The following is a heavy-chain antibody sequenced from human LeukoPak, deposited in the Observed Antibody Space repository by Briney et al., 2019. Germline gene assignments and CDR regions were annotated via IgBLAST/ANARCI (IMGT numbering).Heavy chain of an antibody. V-gene: IGHV3-11*01. J-gene: IGHJ4*02. CDR1: GFTFSDYY. CDR3: ARPLSYYYDSSGYYTY. D-gene: IGHD3-22*01. Sequence: GGSLRLSCAASGFTFSDYYMSWIRQAPGKGLEWVSYISSSGSTIYYADSVKGRFTISRDNAKNSLYLQMNSLRAEDTAVYYCARPLSYYYDSSGYYTYWGQGTLVTVSS. CDR2: ISSSGSTI.